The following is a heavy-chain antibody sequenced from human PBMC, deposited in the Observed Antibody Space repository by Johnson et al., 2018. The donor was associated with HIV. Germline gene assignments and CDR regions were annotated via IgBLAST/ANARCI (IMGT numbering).Heavy chain of an antibody. V-gene: IGHV3-33*03. CDR2: IWYDGNNK. Sequence: QVQLVESGGGVVQPGRSLRLSCAASGFTFSSYGMHWVRQAPGKGLEWVAVIWYDGNNKYYVDSLKGRFTISRDNAKNSLYLQMNSLRAEDTAVYYCATFGGGSFHAFDIWGQGTMVTVSS. J-gene: IGHJ3*02. CDR1: GFTFSSYG. D-gene: IGHD1-26*01. CDR3: ATFGGGSFHAFDI.